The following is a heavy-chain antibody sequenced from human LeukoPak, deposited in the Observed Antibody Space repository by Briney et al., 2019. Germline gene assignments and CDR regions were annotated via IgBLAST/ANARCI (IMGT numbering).Heavy chain of an antibody. CDR2: INHGGST. V-gene: IGHV4-39*07. D-gene: IGHD5-12*01. J-gene: IGHJ6*03. CDR3: ARTVGHSGYEGPYYYYYYYIDV. Sequence: PSETLSLTCTVSGGSISSSSYYWGWIRQPPGQGLEWIGEINHGGSTNYNPSLKSRVTTSVDTSKNQFSLKLSSVTAADTAVYFCARTVGHSGYEGPYYYYYYYIDVWGKGTTVTVSS. CDR1: GGSISSSSYY.